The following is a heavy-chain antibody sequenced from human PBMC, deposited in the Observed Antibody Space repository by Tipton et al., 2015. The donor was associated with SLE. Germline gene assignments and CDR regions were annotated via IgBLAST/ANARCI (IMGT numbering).Heavy chain of an antibody. CDR1: GGSISSGGYS. V-gene: IGHV4-30-2*01. J-gene: IGHJ6*03. CDR3: ARGYGSGSYDYYYMDV. Sequence: TLSLTCAVSGGSISSGGYSWSWIRQPPGKGLEWIGYIYHSGSTYYNPSLKSRVTISVDRSKNQFSLKLSSVTAADTAVYYCARGYGSGSYDYYYMDVWGKGTTVTVSS. D-gene: IGHD3-10*01. CDR2: IYHSGST.